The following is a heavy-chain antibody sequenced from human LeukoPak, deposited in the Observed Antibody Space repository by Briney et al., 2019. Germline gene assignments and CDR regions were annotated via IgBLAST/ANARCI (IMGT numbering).Heavy chain of an antibody. Sequence: PGGSLRLSCAASGFTFSSCGMHWVRQAPGKGLEWVAVISYDGSNKYYADSVKGRFTISRDNSKNTLYLQMNSLRAEDTAVYYCAKGAQLVDLDYWGQGTPVTVSS. J-gene: IGHJ4*02. V-gene: IGHV3-30*18. CDR3: AKGAQLVDLDY. CDR2: ISYDGSNK. D-gene: IGHD6-6*01. CDR1: GFTFSSCG.